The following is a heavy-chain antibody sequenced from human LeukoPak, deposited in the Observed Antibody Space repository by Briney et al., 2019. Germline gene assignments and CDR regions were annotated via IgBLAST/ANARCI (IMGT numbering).Heavy chain of an antibody. V-gene: IGHV3-30*04. J-gene: IGHJ4*02. CDR3: AKDRDYYDSSGYPWD. Sequence: GGSLRLSCAASGFTFSSYAMHWVRQAPGKGLEWVAVISYDGSNKYYADSVKGRFTISRDNSKNTLYLQMNSLRAEDTAVYYCAKDRDYYDSSGYPWDWGRGTLVTVSS. D-gene: IGHD3-22*01. CDR1: GFTFSSYA. CDR2: ISYDGSNK.